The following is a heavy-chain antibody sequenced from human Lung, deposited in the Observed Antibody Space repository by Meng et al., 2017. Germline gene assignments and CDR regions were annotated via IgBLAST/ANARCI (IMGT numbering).Heavy chain of an antibody. J-gene: IGHJ4*02. Sequence: QGQLQQWGAGLLKPSETLSLTCVVSGGSFSDYYWGWIRQPPGKGLEWIGEIIDSGSTNYNPSLKSRVTISVDTSKNQFSLRVTSVTAADRAVYYCVRRTYSSGWYFDYWGQGTLVTVSS. D-gene: IGHD6-19*01. V-gene: IGHV4-34*12. CDR1: GGSFSDYY. CDR2: IIDSGST. CDR3: VRRTYSSGWYFDY.